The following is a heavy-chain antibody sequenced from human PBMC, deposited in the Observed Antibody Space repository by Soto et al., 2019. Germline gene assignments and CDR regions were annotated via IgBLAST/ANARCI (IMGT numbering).Heavy chain of an antibody. J-gene: IGHJ3*02. CDR1: GGTFSSYA. V-gene: IGHV1-69*13. CDR3: ASPRTGYSSLGAFDI. Sequence: ASVEVSCKASGGTFSSYAISWVRQAPGQGLEWMGGIIPIFGTANYAQKFQGRVTITADESTSTAYMELSSLRSEDTAVYYCASPRTGYSSLGAFDIWGQGTMVT. D-gene: IGHD6-19*01. CDR2: IIPIFGTA.